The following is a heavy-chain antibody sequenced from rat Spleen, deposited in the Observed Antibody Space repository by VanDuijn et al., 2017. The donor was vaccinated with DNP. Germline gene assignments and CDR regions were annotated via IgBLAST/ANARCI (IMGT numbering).Heavy chain of an antibody. D-gene: IGHD1-11*01. CDR2: IDYEGSGT. V-gene: IGHV5-22*01. CDR3: TTDFERGY. Sequence: EVQLVESGGGLVQPGRSLKLSCAASGFTFSYYGMAWVRQAPKTGLEWVASIDYEGSGTHYGDSVRGRFTISRDNAKSTLYLQMNRLRSEDTATYYCTTDFERGYWGQGVMVTVSS. J-gene: IGHJ2*01. CDR1: GFTFSYYG.